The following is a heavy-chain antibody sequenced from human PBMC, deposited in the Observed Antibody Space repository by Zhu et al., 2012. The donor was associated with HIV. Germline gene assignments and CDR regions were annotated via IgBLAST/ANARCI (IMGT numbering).Heavy chain of an antibody. D-gene: IGHD3-10*01. CDR2: ISGSGGSA. V-gene: IGHV3-23*01. J-gene: IGHJ4*02. Sequence: EVQLLESGGGLVQPGGSLTLSCAASGFTFSTYAMSWVRQAPGKGLEWISTISGSGGSAFYADSVKGRFTVSRDNSKNTVNLQMNSLRADDAAVYYCAKGNRIVRGLSYSYYFDSWGQGTQVTVSS. CDR3: AKGNRIVRGLSYSYYFDS. CDR1: GFTFSTYA.